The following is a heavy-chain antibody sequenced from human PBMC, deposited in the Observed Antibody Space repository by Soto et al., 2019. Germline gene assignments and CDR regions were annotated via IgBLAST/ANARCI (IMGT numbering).Heavy chain of an antibody. CDR3: ARGGTTIDN. CDR2: ISAYNGNT. Sequence: QVQLVQSGAEVKKPGASVKVSCKASGYTFTNFGISWVRQAPGQGLEWMGWISAYNGNTNYAQKFEGRLTMTQDTVTSTAYREARSLRIDATAVYFCARGGTTIDNWGQGTLVTVSP. J-gene: IGHJ4*02. V-gene: IGHV1-18*01. D-gene: IGHD1-1*01. CDR1: GYTFTNFG.